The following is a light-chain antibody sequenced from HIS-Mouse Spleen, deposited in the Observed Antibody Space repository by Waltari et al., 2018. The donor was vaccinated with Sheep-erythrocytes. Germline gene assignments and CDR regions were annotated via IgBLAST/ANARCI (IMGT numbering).Light chain of an antibody. Sequence: QSALTQPASVSGSPGQSITISCTGTRSHVGSDNLVSWYQQHPGKATNLIIYEGSKRPSGFSNRFSGDKSGNTASLTISGLQSEDEADYYCCSYAGSSTPWVFGGGTKLTVL. CDR1: RSHVGSDNL. CDR3: CSYAGSSTPWV. CDR2: EGS. J-gene: IGLJ3*02. V-gene: IGLV2-23*01.